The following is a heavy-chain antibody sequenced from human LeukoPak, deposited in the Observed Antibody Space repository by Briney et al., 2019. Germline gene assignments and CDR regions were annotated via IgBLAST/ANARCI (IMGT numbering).Heavy chain of an antibody. Sequence: GGSLRLSCVASTSIFTLGDFPVHWVRQPPGKGLEWVGVVSNDGGRVYYSDTVKGRFTISRDNSKNAVYLQMNSLGHEDTALYFCARAHTRIQLWSGDWGQGTMVTVSS. CDR1: TSIFTLGDFP. V-gene: IGHV3-30-3*01. CDR3: ARAHTRIQLWSGD. J-gene: IGHJ4*02. CDR2: VSNDGGRV. D-gene: IGHD2-21*01.